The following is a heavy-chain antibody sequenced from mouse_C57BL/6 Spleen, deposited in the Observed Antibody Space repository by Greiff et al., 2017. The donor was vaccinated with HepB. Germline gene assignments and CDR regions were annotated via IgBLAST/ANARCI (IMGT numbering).Heavy chain of an antibody. D-gene: IGHD2-3*01. CDR3: AIYDGYSRWYFDV. Sequence: QVQLQQPGAELVRPGTSVKLSCKASGYTFTSYWMHWVKQRPGQGLESIGVIDPSDSYTNYNQKFKGKATLTVDTSSSTAYMQLSSLTSEDSAVYYCAIYDGYSRWYFDVWGTGTTVTVSS. CDR1: GYTFTSYW. CDR2: IDPSDSYT. V-gene: IGHV1-59*01. J-gene: IGHJ1*03.